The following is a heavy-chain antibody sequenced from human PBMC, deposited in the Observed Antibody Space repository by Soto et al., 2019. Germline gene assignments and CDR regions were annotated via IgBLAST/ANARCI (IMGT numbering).Heavy chain of an antibody. CDR3: ARGGKGSGSYYYYYYGMDV. J-gene: IGHJ6*02. Sequence: GGSLRLSCAASGFTFSSYSMNWVRQAPGKGLEWVSYISSSSSTIYYADSVKGRFTISRDNAKNSLYLQMNSLRDEDTAVYYCARGGKGSGSYYYYYYGMDVWGQGTTVTVSS. CDR2: ISSSSSTI. CDR1: GFTFSSYS. V-gene: IGHV3-48*02. D-gene: IGHD3-10*01.